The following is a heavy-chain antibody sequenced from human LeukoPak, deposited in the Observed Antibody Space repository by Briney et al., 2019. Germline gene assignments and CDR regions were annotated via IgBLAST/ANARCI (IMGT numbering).Heavy chain of an antibody. CDR2: IYYSGST. Sequence: SETLSLTCTVSGGSISSSSYYWGWIRQPPGKELEWIGSIYYSGSTYYNPSLKSRVTISVDTSKNQFSLKLSSVTAADTAVYYCARLDSSGQQHFQHWGQGTLVTVSS. CDR3: ARLDSSGQQHFQH. V-gene: IGHV4-39*07. CDR1: GGSISSSSYY. D-gene: IGHD3-22*01. J-gene: IGHJ1*01.